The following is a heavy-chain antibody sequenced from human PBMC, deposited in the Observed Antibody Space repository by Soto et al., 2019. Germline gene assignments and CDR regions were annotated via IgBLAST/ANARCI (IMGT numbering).Heavy chain of an antibody. J-gene: IGHJ5*02. CDR1: GYTFTSYA. D-gene: IGHD3-3*01. CDR3: ARDLPHDFWSGPDGFDP. Sequence: ASVKVSCKASGYTFTSYAMHWVRQAPGQRLEWMGWSNAGNGNTKYSQKFQGRVTITRDTSASTAYMELSSLRSEDTAVYYCARDLPHDFWSGPDGFDPWGQGTLVTVSS. V-gene: IGHV1-3*01. CDR2: SNAGNGNT.